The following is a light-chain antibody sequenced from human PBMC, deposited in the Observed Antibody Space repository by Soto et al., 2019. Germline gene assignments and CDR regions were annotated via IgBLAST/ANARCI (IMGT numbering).Light chain of an antibody. Sequence: EIVLTQSPGTLSLSPGASAPLSCRASQSVSSSYLAWYQQKPGQAPRLLIYGASSRATGIPDRFSGSGSGTDFTPNITSLQSVDFALYYCQQYHNLWTFGQGTKVE. CDR1: QSVSSSY. V-gene: IGKV3-20*01. J-gene: IGKJ1*01. CDR2: GAS. CDR3: QQYHNLWT.